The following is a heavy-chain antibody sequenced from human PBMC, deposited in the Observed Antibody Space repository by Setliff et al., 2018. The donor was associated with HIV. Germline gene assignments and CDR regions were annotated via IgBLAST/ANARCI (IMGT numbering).Heavy chain of an antibody. Sequence: ASVKVSCKASGYSFTSYTVHWVRQAPGQRLEWMGWINAGNGNTKYSQKFRGRVTFTRDTSASTAYMELSGLGFEDTAVYYCARLSSAAMWGGGAFDIWGQGTMVTVSS. D-gene: IGHD2-2*01. CDR3: ARLSSAAMWGGGAFDI. J-gene: IGHJ3*02. CDR1: GYSFTSYT. V-gene: IGHV1-3*01. CDR2: INAGNGNT.